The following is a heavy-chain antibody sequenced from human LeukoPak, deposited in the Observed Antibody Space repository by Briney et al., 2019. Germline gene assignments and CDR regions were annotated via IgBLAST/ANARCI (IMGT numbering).Heavy chain of an antibody. V-gene: IGHV4-59*01. CDR3: AKTAKYYYGSETYYFFEY. J-gene: IGHJ4*02. D-gene: IGHD3-10*01. CDR1: GGSISRYY. CDR2: ISYTGST. Sequence: SETLSLTCTASGGSISRYYWSWIRQHPGNGLEWIGYISYTGSTTYNSSLKSRVTISLDTSQNQFSLKLTSVTPADTAVYYCAKTAKYYYGSETYYFFEYWGQGTLVTVSS.